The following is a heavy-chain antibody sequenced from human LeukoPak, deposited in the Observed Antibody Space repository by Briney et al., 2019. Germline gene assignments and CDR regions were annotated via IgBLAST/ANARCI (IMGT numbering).Heavy chain of an antibody. D-gene: IGHD3-9*01. Sequence: KPSETLSLTCTVSGGSISSYYWSWTRQPPGKGLEWIGYIYYSGSTNYNPSLKSRVTVSVDTSKNQFSLKLSSVTAADTAVYYCARGSVYYDILTGYSSYYYYGMDVWGQGTTVTVSS. CDR1: GGSISSYY. V-gene: IGHV4-59*01. CDR2: IYYSGST. CDR3: ARGSVYYDILTGYSSYYYYGMDV. J-gene: IGHJ6*02.